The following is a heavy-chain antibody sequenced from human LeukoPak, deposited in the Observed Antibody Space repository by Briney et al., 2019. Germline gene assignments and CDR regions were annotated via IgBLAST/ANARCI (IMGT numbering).Heavy chain of an antibody. CDR1: GSSFTSYW. D-gene: IGHD6-13*01. J-gene: IGHJ1*01. V-gene: IGHV5-51*01. CDR3: ARGFGSTWLEY. CDR2: IYPGDSDT. Sequence: KCGESLKISCEGSGSSFTSYWIGWVRQMPGKGLEWMGIIYPGDSDTRYSPSFQGQVTISADKSLTTAYLQWSSLKASDTAMYYCARGFGSTWLEYWGQGTLVTVSS.